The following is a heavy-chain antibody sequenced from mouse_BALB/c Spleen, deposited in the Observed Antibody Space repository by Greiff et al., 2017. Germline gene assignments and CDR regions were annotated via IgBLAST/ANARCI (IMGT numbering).Heavy chain of an antibody. Sequence: VKLVESGAELAKPGASVKMSCKASGYTFTSYWMHWVKQRPGQGLEWIGYINPSTGYTEYNQKFKDKATLTADKSSSTAYMQLSSLTSEDSAVYYCARLGTATYYYAMDYWGQGTSVTVSS. CDR2: INPSTGYT. J-gene: IGHJ4*01. V-gene: IGHV1-7*01. CDR3: ARLGTATYYYAMDY. D-gene: IGHD1-2*01. CDR1: GYTFTSYW.